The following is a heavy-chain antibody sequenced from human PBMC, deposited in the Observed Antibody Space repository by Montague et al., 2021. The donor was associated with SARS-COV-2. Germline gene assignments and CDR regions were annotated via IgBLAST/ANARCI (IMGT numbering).Heavy chain of an antibody. CDR3: AKLLWFRGGFDY. V-gene: IGHV4-39*07. CDR2: IYYSGST. D-gene: IGHD3-10*01. J-gene: IGHJ4*02. Sequence: SETLSLTCTVSGGSISSSSYYWGWIRQPPGKGLEWIGSIYYSGSTYYNPSLKSRVTISVDTSKNQFSLKLCSVTAADTAVYYCAKLLWFRGGFDYWGQGTLVTVSS. CDR1: GGSISSSSYY.